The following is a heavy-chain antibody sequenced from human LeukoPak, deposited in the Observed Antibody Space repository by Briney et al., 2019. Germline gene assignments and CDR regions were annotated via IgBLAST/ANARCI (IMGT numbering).Heavy chain of an antibody. CDR3: AKSDRDYYYYYMDV. CDR2: ISGSGGST. Sequence: GGSLRLSCAASGFTFSNYAMSWVRQAPGKGLEWVSDISGSGGSTYYADSVKGRFIISRDNSKNTLYLQMNSLRAQDTAVYYCAKSDRDYYYYYMDVWGKGTTVTVSS. CDR1: GFTFSNYA. J-gene: IGHJ6*03. V-gene: IGHV3-23*01.